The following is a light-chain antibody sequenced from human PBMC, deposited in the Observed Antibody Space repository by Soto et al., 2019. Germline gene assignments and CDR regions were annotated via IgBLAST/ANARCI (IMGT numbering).Light chain of an antibody. CDR1: QSVSSY. V-gene: IGKV3-11*01. CDR2: DAS. Sequence: EIVLTQSPATLSLSPGERATLSCRASQSVSSYLAWYQQRPGQAPRLLIYDASNRATGIPARFSGSGSGTDFTLPISRLEPEDFAVYYCQQRSNGFTFGPGTKVDIK. J-gene: IGKJ3*01. CDR3: QQRSNGFT.